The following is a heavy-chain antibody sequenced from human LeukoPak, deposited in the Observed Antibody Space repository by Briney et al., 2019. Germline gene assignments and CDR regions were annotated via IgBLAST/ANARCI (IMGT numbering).Heavy chain of an antibody. CDR3: ARDEGLRYFDWLLSEYGMDV. CDR2: ISYDGSNK. V-gene: IGHV3-30*04. D-gene: IGHD3-9*01. Sequence: GRSLRLSCAASGFTFSSYAMHCVRQAPAKGLERVAVISYDGSNKYYADSVKGRFTISRDNSKNTLYLQMNSLRAEDTAVYYCARDEGLRYFDWLLSEYGMDVWGKGTTVTVSS. J-gene: IGHJ6*04. CDR1: GFTFSSYA.